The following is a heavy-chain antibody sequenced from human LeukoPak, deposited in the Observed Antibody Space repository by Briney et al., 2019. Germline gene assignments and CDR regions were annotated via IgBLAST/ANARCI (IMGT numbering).Heavy chain of an antibody. D-gene: IGHD1-26*01. CDR2: IIPIFGTA. Sequence: SVKVPCKASGYTFTSYYMHWVRQAPGQGLEWMGGIIPIFGTANYAQKFQGRVTITADESTSTAYMELSSLRSEDTAVYYCARGFRYSGSYYSWDYWGQGTLVTVSS. CDR1: GYTFTSYY. J-gene: IGHJ4*02. CDR3: ARGFRYSGSYYSWDY. V-gene: IGHV1-69*13.